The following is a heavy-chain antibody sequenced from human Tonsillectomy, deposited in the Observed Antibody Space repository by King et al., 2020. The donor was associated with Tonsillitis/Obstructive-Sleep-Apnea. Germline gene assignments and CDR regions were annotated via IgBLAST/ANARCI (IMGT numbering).Heavy chain of an antibody. CDR2: IYPGDSDT. D-gene: IGHD2-21*01. CDR1: GYSFTSYW. CDR3: ERDYNEGGGDFHYFDY. J-gene: IGHJ4*02. V-gene: IGHV5-51*01. Sequence: QLVQSGAEVKKPGESLKISCKGSGYSFTSYWIGWVRQMPGKGLEWMGIIYPGDSDTRYSPSFQGQVTISADKSISTAYLQWSSLKASDTAMYYCERDYNEGGGDFHYFDYWGQGTLVTVSS.